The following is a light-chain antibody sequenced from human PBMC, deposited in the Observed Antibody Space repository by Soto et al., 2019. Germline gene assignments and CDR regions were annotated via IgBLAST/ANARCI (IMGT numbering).Light chain of an antibody. CDR2: GAS. CDR3: QQFNNWPELS. CDR1: QSISGN. J-gene: IGKJ4*01. V-gene: IGKV3-15*01. Sequence: EIVMTQSPATLSVSPGERATLSCRASQSISGNLAWYQQKPGQTPRLLIYGASTRAAGIPARFSGSGSGTEFTLNISSLQSEDFAVSYCQQFNNWPELSFGGGTKVEIK.